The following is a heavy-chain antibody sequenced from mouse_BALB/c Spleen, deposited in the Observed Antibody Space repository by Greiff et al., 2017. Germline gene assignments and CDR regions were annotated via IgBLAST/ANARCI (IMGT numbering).Heavy chain of an antibody. CDR1: GYSITSGYY. CDR3: ASYYDYDWFAY. CDR2: ISYDGSN. V-gene: IGHV3-6*02. J-gene: IGHJ3*01. D-gene: IGHD2-4*01. Sequence: ESGPGLVKPSQSLSLTCSVTGYSITSGYYWNWIRQFPGNKLEWMGYISYDGSNNYNPSLKNRISITRDTSKNQFFLMLNSVTTEDTATYYCASYYDYDWFAYWGQGTLVTVSA.